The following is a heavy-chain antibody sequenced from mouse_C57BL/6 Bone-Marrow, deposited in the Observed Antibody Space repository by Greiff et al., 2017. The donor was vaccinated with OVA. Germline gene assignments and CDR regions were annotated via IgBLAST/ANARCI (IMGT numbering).Heavy chain of an antibody. Sequence: VQLQQPGAELVRPGTSVKLSCKASGYTFTSYWMHWVKQRPGQGLEWIGVIDPSDSYTNYNQKFKGKATLTVDTSSSTAYMQLSSLTSEDSAVYYCARSGWDRDYYAMDYWGQGTSVTVSS. CDR1: GYTFTSYW. V-gene: IGHV1-59*01. J-gene: IGHJ4*01. CDR3: ARSGWDRDYYAMDY. D-gene: IGHD3-1*01. CDR2: IDPSDSYT.